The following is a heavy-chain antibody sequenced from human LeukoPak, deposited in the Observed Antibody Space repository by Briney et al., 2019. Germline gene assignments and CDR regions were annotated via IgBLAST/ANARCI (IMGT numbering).Heavy chain of an antibody. CDR2: INEGGNEK. Sequence: PGGSLRLSCAASAFTFRNYWMSWGRQVPGTGVEWVVKINEGGNEKKYVASVKDRFTASSDNAQNTLYLQMNSLRVEDTAVYYCARHPNSNWDYWGQGTLVTGSS. V-gene: IGHV3-7*03. CDR1: AFTFRNYW. J-gene: IGHJ4*02. D-gene: IGHD6-13*01. CDR3: ARHPNSNWDY.